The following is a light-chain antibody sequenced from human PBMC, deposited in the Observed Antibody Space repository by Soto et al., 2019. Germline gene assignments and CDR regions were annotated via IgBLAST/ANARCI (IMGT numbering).Light chain of an antibody. Sequence: ESAWTQSPGTLSFSPGQRDTLSCRASQSVSSSYLAWYQQKPRQAPRLLIYGASSRATGIPDRFSGSGSGTDFTLNISRLEPEDFAVYFCQQYGSSPITFGQGTRVEIK. CDR1: QSVSSSY. CDR2: GAS. CDR3: QQYGSSPIT. V-gene: IGKV3-20*01. J-gene: IGKJ5*01.